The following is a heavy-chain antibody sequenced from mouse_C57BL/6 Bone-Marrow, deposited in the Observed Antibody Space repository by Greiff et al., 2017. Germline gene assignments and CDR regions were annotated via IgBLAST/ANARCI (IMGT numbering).Heavy chain of an antibody. CDR3: SRRVLLRGYFDV. V-gene: IGHV2-9-1*01. J-gene: IGHJ1*03. Sequence: VQLLQSGPGLVAPSPSLSITCTASGFSLTSYAISWVRQPPGKGLEWIGVIWTGGGTNYKSAPKSRVSISKDNSKSQVFLKMNSLQTDDTARYYCSRRVLLRGYFDVWGTGTTVTVSS. CDR2: IWTGGGT. CDR1: GFSLTSYA. D-gene: IGHD1-1*01.